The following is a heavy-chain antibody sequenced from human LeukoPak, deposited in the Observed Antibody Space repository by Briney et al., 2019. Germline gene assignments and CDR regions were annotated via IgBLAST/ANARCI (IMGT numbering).Heavy chain of an antibody. Sequence: ASVKVSCKVSGYTLADLSMYWVRQAPGKGLGWMGGFDPDGDTIYAQKFQGRFTMTEDTSTDTAYMELSSLRSDDTAIYYCASSDYFSYWGQGTLVTVSS. J-gene: IGHJ4*02. CDR3: ASSDYFSY. V-gene: IGHV1-24*01. CDR2: FDPDGDT. CDR1: GYTLADLS.